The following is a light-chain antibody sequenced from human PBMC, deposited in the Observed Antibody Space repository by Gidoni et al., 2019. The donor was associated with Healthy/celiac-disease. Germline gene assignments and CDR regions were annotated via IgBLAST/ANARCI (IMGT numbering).Light chain of an antibody. Sequence: QSALTQPASVSGSPGQSITSSCTGTSSDVGGYNCVSWYQQHPGKAPQLMIYDVSNRPSGVSNRFSGSKSGNTASLTISGLQAEDEADYYCSSYTSSSTLKVFGGGTKLTVL. J-gene: IGLJ2*01. CDR3: SSYTSSSTLKV. CDR2: DVS. V-gene: IGLV2-14*01. CDR1: SSDVGGYNC.